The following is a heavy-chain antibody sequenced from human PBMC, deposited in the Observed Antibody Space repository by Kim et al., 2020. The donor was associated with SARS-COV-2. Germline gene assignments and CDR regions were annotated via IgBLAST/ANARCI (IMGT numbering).Heavy chain of an antibody. J-gene: IGHJ5*02. CDR3: ARGTVGKEVTIFGVVIIRRWSDP. CDR1: GYTFTSYD. V-gene: IGHV1-8*01. D-gene: IGHD3-3*01. Sequence: ASVKVSCKASGYTFTSYDINWVRQATGQGLEWMGWMNPNSGNTGYAQKFQGRVTMTRNTSISTAYMELSSLRSEDTAVYYCARGTVGKEVTIFGVVIIRRWSDPWGQGTLVTVSS. CDR2: MNPNSGNT.